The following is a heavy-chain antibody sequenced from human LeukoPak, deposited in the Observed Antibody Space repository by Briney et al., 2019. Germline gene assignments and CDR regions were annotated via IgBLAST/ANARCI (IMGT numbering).Heavy chain of an antibody. J-gene: IGHJ1*01. D-gene: IGHD6-13*01. Sequence: SGXSXSSGXXXXXSXQPPXXXVEGIGNIHHSGSTYYNPSLKSRVTISVDTSKNQLSLKLSSVTAADTAVYYCARVAAGIGFFQHWGQGTLVTVSS. CDR1: GXSXSSGXX. CDR3: ARVAAGIGFFQH. V-gene: IGHV4-38-2*02. CDR2: IHHSGST.